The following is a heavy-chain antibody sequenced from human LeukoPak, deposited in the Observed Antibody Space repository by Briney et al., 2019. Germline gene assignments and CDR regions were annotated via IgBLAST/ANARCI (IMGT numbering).Heavy chain of an antibody. CDR3: AKDQQVGAAAYYFDS. J-gene: IGHJ4*02. Sequence: GRSLRLSRAASGFTFSRYGLHWVRQAPGKGLEWVAVIANDGKDKKYADSVKGRLTISRDNSKSTLYLQMNSLRAEDTAVYYCAKDQQVGAAAYYFDSWGQGTLVTVSS. V-gene: IGHV3-30*18. D-gene: IGHD6-13*01. CDR1: GFTFSRYG. CDR2: IANDGKDK.